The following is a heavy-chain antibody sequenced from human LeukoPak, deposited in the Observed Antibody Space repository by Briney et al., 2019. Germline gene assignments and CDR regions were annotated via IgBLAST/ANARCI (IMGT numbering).Heavy chain of an antibody. Sequence: PGGSLRLSCAASGFTFSSYSMNWVRQAPGKGLEWVSYISSSSSTIYYADSVKGRFTLSRDNSKNTLYLQMNNLRADDTAIYYCAKVPWVGTITWGQGTLVIVSS. J-gene: IGHJ4*02. CDR1: GFTFSSYS. V-gene: IGHV3-48*01. CDR2: ISSSSSTI. CDR3: AKVPWVGTIT. D-gene: IGHD1-26*01.